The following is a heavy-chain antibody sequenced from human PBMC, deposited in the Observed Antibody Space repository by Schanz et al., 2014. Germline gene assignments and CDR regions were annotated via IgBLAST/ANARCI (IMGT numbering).Heavy chain of an antibody. CDR1: GFTFSSYA. V-gene: IGHV3-23*04. CDR3: AKGRFGELSAFDI. J-gene: IGHJ3*02. D-gene: IGHD3-10*01. Sequence: EVHLVESGGGLVQPGGSLRLSCVASGFTFSSYAMSWVRQAPGKGLEWVSAISGSGGSTYYADSVKGRFTISRDNSKNTLYLQMNSLRAEDTAVYYCAKGRFGELSAFDIWGQGTMVTVSS. CDR2: ISGSGGST.